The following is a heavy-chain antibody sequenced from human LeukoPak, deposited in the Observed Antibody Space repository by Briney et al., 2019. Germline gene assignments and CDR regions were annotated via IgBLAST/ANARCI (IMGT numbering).Heavy chain of an antibody. CDR3: ARDRLDTAMVSH. D-gene: IGHD5-18*01. V-gene: IGHV3-30*02. CDR2: IRYDDAINK. Sequence: GGSLRLSCAASGFTFSDYGMHWVRQAPGKGLEWVAFIRYDDAINKYYRDSVKGRFTVSRDNSKNTLYLQMSSLRAEDTAVYYCARDRLDTAMVSHWGQGTLVTVSS. J-gene: IGHJ4*02. CDR1: GFTFSDYG.